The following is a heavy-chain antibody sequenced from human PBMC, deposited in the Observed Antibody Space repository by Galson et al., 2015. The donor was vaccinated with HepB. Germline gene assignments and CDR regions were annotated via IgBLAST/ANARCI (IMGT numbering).Heavy chain of an antibody. CDR1: GFTFSSCA. CDR2: ISYDGSNK. Sequence: SLRLSCAASGFTFSSCAMHWVRQAPGKGLEWVAVISYDGSNKYYADSVKGRFTISRDNSKNTLYLQMNSLRAEDTAVYYCARDLGQYGGYVPPGDYWGQGTLVTVSS. V-gene: IGHV3-30*04. D-gene: IGHD5-12*01. CDR3: ARDLGQYGGYVPPGDY. J-gene: IGHJ4*02.